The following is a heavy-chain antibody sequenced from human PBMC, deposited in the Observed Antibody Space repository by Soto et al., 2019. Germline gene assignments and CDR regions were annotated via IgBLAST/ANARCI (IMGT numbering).Heavy chain of an antibody. J-gene: IGHJ6*02. V-gene: IGHV5-51*01. CDR1: GYSFTSYF. CDR2: IYPGDSDT. Sequence: PGESLKISCKGSGYSFTSYFIGWVRQMPGKGLEWMGIIYPGDSDTRYSPSFQGQVTISADKSISTAYLQWSSLKASDTAMYYCAGGGVRGVITRTRDYYGTDVWGQGTTVTVSS. D-gene: IGHD3-10*01. CDR3: AGGGVRGVITRTRDYYGTDV.